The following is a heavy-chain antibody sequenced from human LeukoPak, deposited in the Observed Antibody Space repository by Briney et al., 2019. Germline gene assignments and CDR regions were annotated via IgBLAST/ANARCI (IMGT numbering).Heavy chain of an antibody. V-gene: IGHV4-39*01. CDR1: GDSVTTTNFY. D-gene: IGHD6-13*01. J-gene: IGHJ6*03. CDR2: LYYGVNT. CDR3: ARLRVQQLASSYYMDV. Sequence: SETLSLTCIVSGDSVTTTNFYWGWIRQAPGKGLEWIGNLYYGVNTYYKPSLKSRVTISVDTSLNQFSLILTSVTAADTGMYYCARLRVQQLASSYYMDVWGKGTTVTVSS.